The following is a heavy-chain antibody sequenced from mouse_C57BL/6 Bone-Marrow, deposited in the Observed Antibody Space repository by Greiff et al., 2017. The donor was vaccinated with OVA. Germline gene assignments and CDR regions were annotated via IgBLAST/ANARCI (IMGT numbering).Heavy chain of an antibody. CDR1: GYTFTSYW. CDR2: IDPSDSYT. D-gene: IGHD2-2*01. V-gene: IGHV1-69*01. CDR3: ARRGYRGYCDV. Sequence: VQLQQPGAELVMPGASVKLSCKASGYTFTSYWMHWVKQRPGQGLEWIGEIDPSDSYTNYNQKFKGKSTLTVDKSSSTAYMQLSSLTSEDSAVYYCARRGYRGYCDVWGTGTTVTVSS. J-gene: IGHJ1*03.